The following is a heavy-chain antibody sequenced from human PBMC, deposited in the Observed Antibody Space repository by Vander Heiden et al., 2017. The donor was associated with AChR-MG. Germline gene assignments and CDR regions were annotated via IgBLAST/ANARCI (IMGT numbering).Heavy chain of an antibody. J-gene: IGHJ4*02. Sequence: EVQLLESGGGLVQPGGSLRLSCPASGFTFSSYAMSWVRQAPGKGLEWVSAIRGSGGSKYYADSVKGRFTISRDNSKNTLYLQMNSLRAEDTAVYYCAKDLRYSGYDPRDYWGQGTLVTVSS. CDR1: GFTFSSYA. CDR2: IRGSGGSK. D-gene: IGHD5-12*01. CDR3: AKDLRYSGYDPRDY. V-gene: IGHV3-23*01.